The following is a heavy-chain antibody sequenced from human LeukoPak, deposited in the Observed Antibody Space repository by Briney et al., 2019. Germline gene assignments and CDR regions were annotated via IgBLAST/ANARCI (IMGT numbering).Heavy chain of an antibody. Sequence: GASVKVSCKASGYTFTSYDINWVRQATGQGLEWMGWMNPNSGNTGYAQKFRGRVTMTRNTSISTAYMELSSLRSEDTAVYYCARGREPAAIRKYYDFWSGYYRGWFDPWGQGTLVTVSS. D-gene: IGHD3-3*01. CDR2: MNPNSGNT. CDR1: GYTFTSYD. CDR3: ARGREPAAIRKYYDFWSGYYRGWFDP. V-gene: IGHV1-8*01. J-gene: IGHJ5*02.